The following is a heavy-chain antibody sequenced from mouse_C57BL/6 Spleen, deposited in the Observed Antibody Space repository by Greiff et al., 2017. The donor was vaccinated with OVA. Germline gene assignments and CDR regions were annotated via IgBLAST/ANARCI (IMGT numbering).Heavy chain of an antibody. D-gene: IGHD2-1*01. CDR2: IAPEDGDT. V-gene: IGHV14-1*01. Sequence: VQLQQSGAELVRPGASVKLSCTASGFNIKDYYMHWVKQRPEQGLEWIGRIAPEDGDTEYAPKFQGKATMTADTSSNTAYLQLSSLTSEDTAVDYCTTYAGDGNYTFAYWGQGTLVTVSA. CDR3: TTYAGDGNYTFAY. J-gene: IGHJ3*01. CDR1: GFNIKDYY.